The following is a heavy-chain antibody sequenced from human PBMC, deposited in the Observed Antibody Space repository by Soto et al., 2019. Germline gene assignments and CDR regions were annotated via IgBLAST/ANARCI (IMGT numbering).Heavy chain of an antibody. Sequence: QVQLQESGPGLVKPSQTLSLTCTVSGGSISSGGYYWSWIRQHPGKGLEWIGYIYYSGSTYYNPSLKSRVTLSVDTSKNQFSLKLRSVTAAATAVYYCASDVSPVWFGELHKDYVWGQGTTVTVSS. V-gene: IGHV4-31*03. CDR3: ASDVSPVWFGELHKDYV. J-gene: IGHJ6*02. D-gene: IGHD3-10*01. CDR2: IYYSGST. CDR1: GGSISSGGYY.